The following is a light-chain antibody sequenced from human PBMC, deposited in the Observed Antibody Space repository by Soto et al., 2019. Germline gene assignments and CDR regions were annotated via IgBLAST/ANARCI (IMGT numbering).Light chain of an antibody. V-gene: IGLV1-44*01. Sequence: QSVLTQSPSASGTPGQRVTIACSGISSDIESNTVTWYQQLPGTAPKLVIYSNYDRPSGVPDRFSGSTSGTSASLVIRGLQSEDEADYYCAAWDDILNGYVFGGGTKVTVL. J-gene: IGLJ1*01. CDR2: SNY. CDR1: SSDIESNT. CDR3: AAWDDILNGYV.